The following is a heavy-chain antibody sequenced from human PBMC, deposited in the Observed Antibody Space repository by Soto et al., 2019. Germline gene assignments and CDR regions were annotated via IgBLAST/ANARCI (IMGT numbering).Heavy chain of an antibody. CDR1: GGSFSGYY. CDR2: INHSGST. Sequence: SETLSLTCAVYGGSFSGYYWSWIRQPPGKGLEWIGEINHSGSTNYNPPLKSRVTISVDTSKNQFSLKLSSVTAADTAVYYCARGLSTMVRGAPRYFDYWGQGTLVTVSS. D-gene: IGHD3-10*01. J-gene: IGHJ4*02. CDR3: ARGLSTMVRGAPRYFDY. V-gene: IGHV4-34*01.